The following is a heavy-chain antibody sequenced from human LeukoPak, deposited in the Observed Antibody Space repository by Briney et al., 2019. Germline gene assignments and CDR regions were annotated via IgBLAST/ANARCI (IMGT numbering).Heavy chain of an antibody. Sequence: PGGSLRLSCAASGFTFSSYAMHWVRQAPGKGLEWVAVISYDGSNKYYADSVKGRFTIYRDNSKNTLYLQMNSLRAEDTAVYYCAREVRARDLYYYYGMDVWGQGTTVTVSS. CDR2: ISYDGSNK. D-gene: IGHD2-2*01. CDR3: AREVRARDLYYYYGMDV. J-gene: IGHJ6*02. CDR1: GFTFSSYA. V-gene: IGHV3-30-3*01.